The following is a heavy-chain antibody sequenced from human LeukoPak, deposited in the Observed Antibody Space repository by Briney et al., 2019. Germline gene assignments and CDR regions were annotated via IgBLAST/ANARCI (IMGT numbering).Heavy chain of an antibody. CDR1: GGSISSSYSY. V-gene: IGHV4-39*07. Sequence: SETLSLTCTVSGGSISSSYSYWGWIRQPPGKGLEWIGNIYYSGSTYYNPSLKSRVTISVDTSKNQFSLKLSSVTAADTAVYYCARVTWEIRARDYMDVWGKGTTVTVSS. CDR2: IYYSGST. D-gene: IGHD1-26*01. J-gene: IGHJ6*03. CDR3: ARVTWEIRARDYMDV.